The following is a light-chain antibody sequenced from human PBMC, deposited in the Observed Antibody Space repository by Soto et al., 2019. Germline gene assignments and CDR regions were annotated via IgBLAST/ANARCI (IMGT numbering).Light chain of an antibody. CDR3: QQYNNWPWT. CDR2: GAS. V-gene: IGKV3-15*01. CDR1: QSVSSN. J-gene: IGKJ1*01. Sequence: EIVMTQSPASLSVSPGERAALSCRASQSVSSNLAWYQQKPGQAPRLLIYGASNRATGFPARFSGSGSGTEFTLTISSLQSEDFAVYYCQQYNNWPWTFGQGTKVDIK.